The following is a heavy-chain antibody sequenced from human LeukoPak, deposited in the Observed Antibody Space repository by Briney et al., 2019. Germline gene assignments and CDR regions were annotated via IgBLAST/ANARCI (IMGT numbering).Heavy chain of an antibody. CDR2: ISGSGGST. J-gene: IGHJ4*02. Sequence: GGSLRLSCAASGFTLSNYAMNWVRQAPGKGLEWVSAISGSGGSTYYADSVKGRFTISRDNSKSTLYLQMNSLRAEETAVYYCAKDARRSSGWWFFDHWGQGTLVTVSS. CDR1: GFTLSNYA. V-gene: IGHV3-23*01. CDR3: AKDARRSSGWWFFDH. D-gene: IGHD6-19*01.